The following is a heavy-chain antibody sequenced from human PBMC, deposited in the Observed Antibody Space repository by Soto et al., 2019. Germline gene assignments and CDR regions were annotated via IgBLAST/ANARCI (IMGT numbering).Heavy chain of an antibody. Sequence: EVQLVESGGGLVKPGGSLRLSCAASGFTFSSYTMNWVRQAPGKGLEWVSAISSSSSYIYYADSVKGRFTISRDNAKNSLKLQMSSLSDEDNSVYYCARDIGYIRSGGVVYWGQGTLVTVSS. CDR1: GFTFSSYT. V-gene: IGHV3-21*01. CDR3: ARDIGYIRSGGVVY. J-gene: IGHJ4*02. CDR2: ISSSSSYI. D-gene: IGHD6-13*01.